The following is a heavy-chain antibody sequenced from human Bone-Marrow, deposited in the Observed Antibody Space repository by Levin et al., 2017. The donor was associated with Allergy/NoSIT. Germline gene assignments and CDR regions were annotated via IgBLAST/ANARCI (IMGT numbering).Heavy chain of an antibody. CDR2: ISAYNGNT. CDR3: AREMGYGSSTSCYPPQDYDGMDG. J-gene: IGHJ6*02. V-gene: IGHV1-18*01. Sequence: GGSLRLSCKASGYTFTSYGISWVRQAPGQGLEWMGWISAYNGNTNYAQKLQGRVTMTTDTSTSTAYMELRSLRSDDTAVYYCAREMGYGSSTSCYPPQDYDGMDGWGQGTTVTVSS. CDR1: GYTFTSYG. D-gene: IGHD2-2*01.